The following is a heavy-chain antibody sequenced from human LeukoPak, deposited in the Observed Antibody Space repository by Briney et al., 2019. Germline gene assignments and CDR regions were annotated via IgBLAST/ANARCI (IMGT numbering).Heavy chain of an antibody. V-gene: IGHV1-69*13. J-gene: IGHJ5*02. CDR3: ARDPNSKVVPAARLTLNWFDP. CDR1: GGTFGSYV. CDR2: ILPIFGTA. D-gene: IGHD2-2*01. Sequence: SVKVSCKTSGGTFGSYVISWVRQAPGQGLDWMGGILPIFGTADYAQKFQGRVTITADESTSTAYMELSSLRSEDTAVYYCARDPNSKVVPAARLTLNWFDPWGQGTLVTVSS.